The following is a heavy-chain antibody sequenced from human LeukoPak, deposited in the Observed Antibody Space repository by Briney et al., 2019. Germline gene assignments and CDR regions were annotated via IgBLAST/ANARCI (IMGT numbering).Heavy chain of an antibody. CDR3: ARDSREKYDFWSGYYSPCDY. Sequence: GRSLRLSCAASGFTFSSYGMHWVRQAPGKGLEWVAVIWYDGSNKYYADSVKGRFTISRDNSKNTLYLQMNSLRAEDTAVYYCARDSREKYDFWSGYYSPCDYWGQGTLVTVSS. D-gene: IGHD3-3*01. V-gene: IGHV3-33*01. CDR2: IWYDGSNK. J-gene: IGHJ4*02. CDR1: GFTFSSYG.